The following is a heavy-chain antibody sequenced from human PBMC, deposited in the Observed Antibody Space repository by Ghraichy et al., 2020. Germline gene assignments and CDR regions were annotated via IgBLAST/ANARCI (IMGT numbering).Heavy chain of an antibody. CDR2: IYYSGNA. Sequence: SETLSLTCNVSGASVSSASDYWSWIRQPPGKGLEWLGYIYYSGNANYNPSLKSRVTMSVDTSKNQFSLKLSSVTAADTAVYYCATLKEHYYDSSGYYKGGYYFDYWGQGTLVTVSS. D-gene: IGHD3-22*01. V-gene: IGHV4-61*01. J-gene: IGHJ4*02. CDR1: GASVSSASDY. CDR3: ATLKEHYYDSSGYYKGGYYFDY.